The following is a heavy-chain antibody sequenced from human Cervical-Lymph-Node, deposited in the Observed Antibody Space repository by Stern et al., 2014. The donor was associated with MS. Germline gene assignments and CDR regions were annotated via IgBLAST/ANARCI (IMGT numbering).Heavy chain of an antibody. CDR3: ARLVVTADFDY. CDR1: GFTFRSYS. Sequence: EVQLVQSGGGLVQPGGSLRLSCAASGFTFRSYSMNWVRQAPGKGLERVSYISSSSSTIYYADSVKGRFTISRDNAKNSLYLQMNSLRAEDTAVYYCARLVVTADFDYWGQGTLVTVSS. D-gene: IGHD2-21*02. J-gene: IGHJ4*02. CDR2: ISSSSSTI. V-gene: IGHV3-48*01.